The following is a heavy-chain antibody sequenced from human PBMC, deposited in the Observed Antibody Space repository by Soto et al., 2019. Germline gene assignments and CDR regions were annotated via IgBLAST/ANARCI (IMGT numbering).Heavy chain of an antibody. D-gene: IGHD2-21*02. CDR3: AGTYCGGDCYDYYYYNMDV. V-gene: IGHV1-69*04. Sequence: SVKVSCKASGYTFTSYGISWVRQAPGQGLEWMGKIIPIPPIANYAQKFQGRVTMTADKSTSTAYMELSSLISEDTAVYYCAGTYCGGDCYDYYYYNMDVWGQGTTVTVSS. J-gene: IGHJ6*02. CDR2: IIPIPPIA. CDR1: GYTFTSYG.